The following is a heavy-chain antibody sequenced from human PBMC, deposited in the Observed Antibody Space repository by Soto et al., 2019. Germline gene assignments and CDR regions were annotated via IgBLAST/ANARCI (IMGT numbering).Heavy chain of an antibody. D-gene: IGHD2-15*01. CDR2: IYYSGST. CDR1: GGSLSSSSYY. J-gene: IGHJ6*02. Sequence: PSETLSLTCTVSGGSLSSSSYYWGWIRQPPGKGLEWIGSIYYSGSTYYNPSLKSRATISVDTSKNQFSLKLSSVTAADTAVYYCARLVVVESYYYYYGMDVWGQGTTVTVSS. CDR3: ARLVVVESYYYYYGMDV. V-gene: IGHV4-39*01.